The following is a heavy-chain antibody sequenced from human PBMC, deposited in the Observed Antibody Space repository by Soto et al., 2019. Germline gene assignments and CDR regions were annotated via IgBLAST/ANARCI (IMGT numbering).Heavy chain of an antibody. CDR2: IIPIFGTA. Sequence: SVKVSCKASGGTFSSYAISWVRQAPGQGLEWMGGIIPIFGTANYAQKFQGRVTITADKSTSTAYMELSSLRSEDTAVYYCARLNIVVVPAAIYHYGMDVWGQGTTVTVSS. CDR3: ARLNIVVVPAAIYHYGMDV. D-gene: IGHD2-2*01. CDR1: GGTFSSYA. J-gene: IGHJ6*02. V-gene: IGHV1-69*06.